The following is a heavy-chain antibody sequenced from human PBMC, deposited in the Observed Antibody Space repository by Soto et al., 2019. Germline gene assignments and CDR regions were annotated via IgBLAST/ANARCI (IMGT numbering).Heavy chain of an antibody. V-gene: IGHV4-39*01. CDR3: ARAPSAARPYYYGLDV. CDR1: GGSISSGSYY. Sequence: QLQLQESGPGLVQPPETLSLTCTVSGGSISSGSYYWGWVRQPPGKGLEWIGSIYYSGNTYYNPSLKRRVIISVDTSKKQFSLRLTSVTAADTAVYYCARAPSAARPYYYGLDVWGQGTTVTVSS. J-gene: IGHJ6*02. CDR2: IYYSGNT. D-gene: IGHD6-6*01.